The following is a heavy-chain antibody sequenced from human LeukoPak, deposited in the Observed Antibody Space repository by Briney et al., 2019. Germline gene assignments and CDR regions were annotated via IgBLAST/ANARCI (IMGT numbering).Heavy chain of an antibody. CDR1: GGSINNNY. J-gene: IGHJ4*02. Sequence: SETLSLTCTVSGGSINNNYWSWIRQPPGKGLEWIAYISYSGSANYNPSLKSRVTISVGTSKNQFSLKLNSVTAADTAVYYCARLRDGYFLFDYWGQGTLVTVSS. V-gene: IGHV4-59*08. D-gene: IGHD5-24*01. CDR2: ISYSGSA. CDR3: ARLRDGYFLFDY.